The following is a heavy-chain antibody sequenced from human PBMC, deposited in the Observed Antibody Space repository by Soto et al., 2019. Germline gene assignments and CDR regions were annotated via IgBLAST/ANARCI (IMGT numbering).Heavy chain of an antibody. J-gene: IGHJ6*02. CDR2: INHSGST. CDR3: ARAMRVYDFWSGYYGTAHPDYYYGMDV. Sequence: PSETLSLTCAVYGGSFSGYYWSWIRQPPGKGLEWIGEINHSGSTNYNPSLKSRVTISVDTSKNQFSLKLSSVTAADTAVYYCARAMRVYDFWSGYYGTAHPDYYYGMDVWGQGTTVTVSS. D-gene: IGHD3-3*01. CDR1: GGSFSGYY. V-gene: IGHV4-34*01.